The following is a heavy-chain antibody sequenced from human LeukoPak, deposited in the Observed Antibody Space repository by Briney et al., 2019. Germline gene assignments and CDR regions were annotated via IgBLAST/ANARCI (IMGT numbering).Heavy chain of an antibody. V-gene: IGHV5-51*03. D-gene: IGHD3-16*02. J-gene: IGHJ4*02. Sequence: NTGESLKISCKGSGYSFTSYWIGWVRQMPGKGLEWMGIIYPGDSDTRYSPSFQGQVTISADKSISTAYLQWSSLKASDTAMYYCARLPYYDYVWGSYRYTYLDYWGQGTQVTVSS. CDR1: GYSFTSYW. CDR2: IYPGDSDT. CDR3: ARLPYYDYVWGSYRYTYLDY.